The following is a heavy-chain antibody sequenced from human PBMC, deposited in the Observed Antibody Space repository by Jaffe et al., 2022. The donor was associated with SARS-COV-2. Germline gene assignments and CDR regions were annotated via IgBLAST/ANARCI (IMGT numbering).Heavy chain of an antibody. D-gene: IGHD2-15*01. CDR2: ISAYNGNT. V-gene: IGHV1-18*01. CDR3: ARNPHIDFCSGGSCEPYWFDP. J-gene: IGHJ5*02. Sequence: QVQLVQSGAEVKKPGASVKVSCKASGYTFTSYGISWVRQAPGQGLEWMGWISAYNGNTNYAQKLQGRVTMTTDTSTSTAYMELRSLRSDDTAVYYCARNPHIDFCSGGSCEPYWFDPWGQGTLVTVSS. CDR1: GYTFTSYG.